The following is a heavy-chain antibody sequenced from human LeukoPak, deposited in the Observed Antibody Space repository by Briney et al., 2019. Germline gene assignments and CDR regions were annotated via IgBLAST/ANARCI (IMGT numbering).Heavy chain of an antibody. CDR2: TNQDGSKN. V-gene: IGHV3-7*01. Sequence: GGSLRLSCAASEFTFSNYWMSWVRQAPGKGLERVAHTNQDGSKNYYVDSVKGRFTISRDNANNSLYLQLNSLRAEDTAVYYCATTVAGYPDDYFDYWGQGTRVTVSS. CDR3: ATTVAGYPDDYFDY. D-gene: IGHD6-19*01. J-gene: IGHJ4*02. CDR1: EFTFSNYW.